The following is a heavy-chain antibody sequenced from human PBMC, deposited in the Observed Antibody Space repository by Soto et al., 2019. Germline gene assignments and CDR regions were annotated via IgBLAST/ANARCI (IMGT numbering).Heavy chain of an antibody. CDR3: AKVPNGDYLGAFHC. Sequence: QMLESGGGLVQPGGSLRLSCAASGFTFGNDVVTWVRQATGRGLEWVSAIRASGGGTFYADSVRCRFTISRDNYKNTLYLQITSLRAEDTALYFCAKVPNGDYLGAFHCWGRGTMGIVSS. CDR2: IRASGGGT. D-gene: IGHD4-17*01. V-gene: IGHV3-23*01. J-gene: IGHJ3*01. CDR1: GFTFGNDV.